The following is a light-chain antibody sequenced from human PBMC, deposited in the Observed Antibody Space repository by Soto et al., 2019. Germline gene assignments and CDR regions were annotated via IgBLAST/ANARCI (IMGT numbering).Light chain of an antibody. CDR3: CSYAGSSTSFV. V-gene: IGLV2-23*01. CDR2: EGT. Sequence: QSVLTQPASVSGSPGQSITISCTDVGTYNLVTWYQQLPGKAPKLVIHEGTQRTSGISYRFSGSRSGNTASLTISDLQAEDEADYYCCSYAGSSTSFVFGAGTKLTVL. CDR1: VGTYNL. J-gene: IGLJ1*01.